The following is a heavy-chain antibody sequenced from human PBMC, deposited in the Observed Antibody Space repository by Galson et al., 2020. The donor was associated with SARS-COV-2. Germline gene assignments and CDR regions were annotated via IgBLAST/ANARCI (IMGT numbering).Heavy chain of an antibody. CDR1: GFTFSSYA. CDR2: ISYDGSNK. J-gene: IGHJ3*02. D-gene: IGHD4-17*01. V-gene: IGHV3-30-3*01. CDR3: ARDNGAAFDI. Sequence: TGGSLRLSCAASGFTFSSYAMHWVRQAPGKGLEWVAVISYDGSNKYYADSVKGGFTISRDNSKNTLYLQMNSLRAEDTAVYYCARDNGAAFDIWGQGTMVTVSS.